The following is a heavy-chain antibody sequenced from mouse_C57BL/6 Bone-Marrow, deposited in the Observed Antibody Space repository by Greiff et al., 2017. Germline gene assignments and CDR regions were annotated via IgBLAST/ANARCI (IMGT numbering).Heavy chain of an antibody. CDR2: IDPSDSYT. D-gene: IGHD2-5*01. V-gene: IGHV1-59*01. CDR1: GYTFTSYW. J-gene: IGHJ1*03. CDR3: ARSPPYYSNHHWYFDV. Sequence: QVQLQQPGAELVRPGTSVKLSCKASGYTFTSYWMHWVKQRPGQGLEWIGVIDPSDSYTNYNQKFKGKATLTVDTSSSTAYMQLSSLTSEDSAVYYCARSPPYYSNHHWYFDVWGTGTTVTFSS.